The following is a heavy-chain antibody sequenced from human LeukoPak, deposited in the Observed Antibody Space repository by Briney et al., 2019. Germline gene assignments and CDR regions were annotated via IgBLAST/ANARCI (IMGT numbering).Heavy chain of an antibody. Sequence: GRSLRLSCAASGFTFNDHAMYWVRQAPGKGLEWVSGINWNSDNIGYADSAKGRFTISRDDAKRSLFLQMNSLRTEDTALYYCARASYYYDTTGLGAVDIWGQGTMVTVSS. V-gene: IGHV3-9*01. CDR2: INWNSDNI. J-gene: IGHJ3*02. CDR3: ARASYYYDTTGLGAVDI. CDR1: GFTFNDHA. D-gene: IGHD3-22*01.